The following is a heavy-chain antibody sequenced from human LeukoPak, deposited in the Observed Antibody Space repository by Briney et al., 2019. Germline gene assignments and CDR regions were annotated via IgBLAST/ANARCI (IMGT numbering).Heavy chain of an antibody. D-gene: IGHD5-24*01. CDR3: AKRPELSYYYYYGMDV. V-gene: IGHV3-30-3*02. CDR1: GFTFSSYA. CDR2: ISYDGSNK. Sequence: GRSLRLSCAASGFTFSSYAMHWVRQAPGKGLEWVAVISYDGSNKYYADSVKGRFTISRDNSKNTLYLQMNSLRAEDTAVYYCAKRPELSYYYYYGMDVWGQGTTVTVSS. J-gene: IGHJ6*02.